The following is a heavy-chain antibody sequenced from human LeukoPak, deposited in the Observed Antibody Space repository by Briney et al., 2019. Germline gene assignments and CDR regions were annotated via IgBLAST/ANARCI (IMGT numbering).Heavy chain of an antibody. CDR1: GFTFSNFA. CDR2: ISGSGGSA. Sequence: PGGSLRLSCAASGFTFSNFAVSCVRQAPGKGLEWVSAISGSGGSAYYADSVKGRFTISRDNSKNTLYLQMNSLRAEDTAVYYCARDPDAYQPLLYLDYWGQGTLVTVSS. J-gene: IGHJ4*02. CDR3: ARDPDAYQPLLYLDY. V-gene: IGHV3-23*01. D-gene: IGHD2-2*01.